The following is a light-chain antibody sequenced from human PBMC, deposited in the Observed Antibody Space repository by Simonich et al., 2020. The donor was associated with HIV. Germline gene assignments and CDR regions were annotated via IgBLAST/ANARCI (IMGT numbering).Light chain of an antibody. V-gene: IGLV1-47*01. CDR3: AAWDDSLSGYVV. CDR2: RNN. Sequence: QSVLTQPPSASGTPGQRVTISCSGSSSNIGSNTVNWYQQLPGTAPKLLIYRNNQRPSGVPDRFSGSKSGTSASLAISGLRSEDEADDYCAAWDDSLSGYVVFGGGTKLTVL. J-gene: IGLJ2*01. CDR1: SSNIGSNT.